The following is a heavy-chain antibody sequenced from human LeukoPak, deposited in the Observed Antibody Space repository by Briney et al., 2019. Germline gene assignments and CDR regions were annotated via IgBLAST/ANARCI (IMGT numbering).Heavy chain of an antibody. V-gene: IGHV4-38-2*02. CDR1: GYSISSGYY. CDR2: FYHTGST. Sequence: PSETLSLTCAVSGYSISSGYYWGWIRQPPGKGLEWIGSFYHTGSTYYNPSLKSRVNISVGTSKNQFSLKLSSVTAADTAVYYCARDHRQAARRLRWFDPWGQGTLVTVSS. J-gene: IGHJ5*02. D-gene: IGHD6-13*01. CDR3: ARDHRQAARRLRWFDP.